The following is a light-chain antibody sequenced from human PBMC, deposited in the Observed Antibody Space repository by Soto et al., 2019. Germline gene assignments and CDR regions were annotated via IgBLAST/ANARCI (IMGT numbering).Light chain of an antibody. Sequence: DIQMTQSPSTLSASVGDRVTLTCRASQTIRSWLAWYQQKPGKAPKLLIYDASSLQSGVPSRFSGSGSGTEFTLTVSSLQPDDFALYYCHQRQSWPRTFGQGTKLDI. CDR1: QTIRSW. J-gene: IGKJ1*01. CDR2: DAS. V-gene: IGKV1-5*01. CDR3: HQRQSWPRT.